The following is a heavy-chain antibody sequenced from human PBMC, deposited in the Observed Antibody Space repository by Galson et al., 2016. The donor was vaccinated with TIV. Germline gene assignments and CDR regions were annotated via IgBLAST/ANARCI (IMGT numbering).Heavy chain of an antibody. Sequence: SLRLSCATSGFTLPNYGMTWVRQAPGKGLEWVAVIWYDGTNTHYADSVKVRFTISKDNSENTLNLQMNTLRDEDTAVYYCARTGANTLYSGGYGDDDGFDFWGQGTMVTVSS. D-gene: IGHD1-26*01. CDR3: ARTGANTLYSGGYGDDDGFDF. V-gene: IGHV3-33*01. CDR2: IWYDGTNT. J-gene: IGHJ3*01. CDR1: GFTLPNYG.